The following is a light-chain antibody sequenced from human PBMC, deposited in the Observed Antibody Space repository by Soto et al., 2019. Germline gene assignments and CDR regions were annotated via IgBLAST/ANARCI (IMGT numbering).Light chain of an antibody. CDR2: EVS. V-gene: IGLV2-14*01. Sequence: QSALTQPASVSGSPGQSITISCTGTSSDVGAYNYVSWFQQHPGKAPTLIISEVSNRPSGVSNRFSGSKSGNTASLTISGLQAEDEADYYCSSYTSSSTRVFGTGTKVTVL. CDR3: SSYTSSSTRV. J-gene: IGLJ1*01. CDR1: SSDVGAYNY.